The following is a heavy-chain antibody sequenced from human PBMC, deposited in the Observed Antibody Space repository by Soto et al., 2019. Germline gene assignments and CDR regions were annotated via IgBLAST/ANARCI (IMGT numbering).Heavy chain of an antibody. D-gene: IGHD2-2*01. Sequence: ASVKVSCKASGYTFTSYAMHWVRQAPGQRLEWMGWINAGNGNTKYSQKFQGRVTITRDTSASTAYMELSSLRSEDTAVYYCAREGVIVVVPAATSPQIYYYYYYMDVWGKGTTVTVSS. CDR2: INAGNGNT. CDR3: AREGVIVVVPAATSPQIYYYYYYMDV. V-gene: IGHV1-3*01. CDR1: GYTFTSYA. J-gene: IGHJ6*03.